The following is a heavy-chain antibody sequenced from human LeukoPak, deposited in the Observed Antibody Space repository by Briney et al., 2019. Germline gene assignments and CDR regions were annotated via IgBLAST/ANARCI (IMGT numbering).Heavy chain of an antibody. CDR3: ARAESSGWYASDYFDY. D-gene: IGHD6-19*01. V-gene: IGHV3-21*01. CDR2: ISSSSSYI. J-gene: IGHJ4*02. CDR1: GFTFSSYS. Sequence: GGSLRLSCAASGFTFSSYSMNWVRQAPGKGLEWVSSISSSSSYIYYADSVKGRFTISRDNAKNSLYLQMNSLTAEDTAVYYCARAESSGWYASDYFDYWGQGTLVTVSS.